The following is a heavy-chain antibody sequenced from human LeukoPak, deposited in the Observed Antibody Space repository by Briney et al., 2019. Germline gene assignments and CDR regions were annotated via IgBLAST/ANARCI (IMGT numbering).Heavy chain of an antibody. V-gene: IGHV3-30-3*01. D-gene: IGHD5-24*01. J-gene: IGHJ6*02. CDR1: GFTFSSYA. CDR3: ARGDDQRGMDV. CDR2: ISYDGSNK. Sequence: GGSLRLSCAASGFTFSSYAMHWVRQAPGKGLEWVAVISYDGSNKYYADSVKGRFTISRDNSKNTLYLQMNSLRAEDTAMYYCARGDDQRGMDVWGQGTTVTVSS.